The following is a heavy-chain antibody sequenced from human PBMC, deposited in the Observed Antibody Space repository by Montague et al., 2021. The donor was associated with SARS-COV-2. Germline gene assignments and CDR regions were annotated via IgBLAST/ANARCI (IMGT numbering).Heavy chain of an antibody. CDR3: ARAHWPTTVVDY. J-gene: IGHJ4*02. Sequence: TLSLTCSVSGGTISSGSYYWSWIRQPAGRGLEWIGHIHTNENSYYXPSHYNPSPKARVSISVDTSKNQFSLKLSSVTVGDTAVYYCARAHWPTTVVDYWGQGTLVAVAS. CDR2: IHTNENSYYXPS. V-gene: IGHV4-61*09. D-gene: IGHD1-7*01. CDR1: GGTISSGSYY.